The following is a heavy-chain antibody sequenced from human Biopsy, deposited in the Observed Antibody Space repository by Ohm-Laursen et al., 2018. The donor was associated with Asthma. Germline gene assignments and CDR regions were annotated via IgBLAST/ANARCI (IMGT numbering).Heavy chain of an antibody. V-gene: IGHV3-30*04. D-gene: IGHD6-19*01. CDR3: AKEGVAGTHIED. J-gene: IGHJ4*02. CDR1: RFTYE. CDR2: ISYDGSSI. Sequence: SLRLSCAASRFTYEMHWVRQAPGKGLEWVAVISYDGSSIYYADSVKGRFTISRDNSKNTLSLQMNSLTAEDTAVYHCAKEGVAGTHIEDWGQGTLVTVSS.